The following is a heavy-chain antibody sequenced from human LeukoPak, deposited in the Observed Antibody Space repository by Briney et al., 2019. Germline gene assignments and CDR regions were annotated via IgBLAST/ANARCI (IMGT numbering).Heavy chain of an antibody. D-gene: IGHD3-22*01. CDR1: GFTFSSYW. CDR2: IKQDGSEK. Sequence: GGSLRLSCAASGFTFSSYWMSWVRQAPGRGLEWVANIKQDGSEKYYVDSVKGRFTISRDNSKNTLYLQMNSLRAEDTAVYYCAGRTVTPYYHDSSCFHLQYWGQGTLVTVSS. J-gene: IGHJ1*01. V-gene: IGHV3-7*03. CDR3: AGRTVTPYYHDSSCFHLQY.